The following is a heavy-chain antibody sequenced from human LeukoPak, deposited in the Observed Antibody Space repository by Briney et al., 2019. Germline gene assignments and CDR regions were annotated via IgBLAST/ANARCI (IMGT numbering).Heavy chain of an antibody. J-gene: IGHJ3*02. V-gene: IGHV4-30-4*08. Sequence: PSQTLSLTCTVSGGSISSGDYYWSWIRQPPGKGLEWIGYIYYSGSTYYNPSLKSRFTISVDTSKNQFSLKLSSVTAADTAVYYCARDGTQRGYSYAFDIWGQGTMVTVSS. CDR3: ARDGTQRGYSYAFDI. CDR1: GGSISSGDYY. CDR2: IYYSGST. D-gene: IGHD5-18*01.